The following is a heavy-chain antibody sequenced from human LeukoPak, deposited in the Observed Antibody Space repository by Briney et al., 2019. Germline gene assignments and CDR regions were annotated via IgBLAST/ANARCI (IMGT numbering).Heavy chain of an antibody. J-gene: IGHJ4*02. CDR1: GGSISSHY. V-gene: IGHV4-59*11. D-gene: IGHD7-27*01. CDR2: IYYSGST. CDR3: ARLTAMYYLDY. Sequence: SETLSLTCTVSGGSISSHYWSWIRQPPGKGLEWIGYIYYSGSTNYNPSLKSRVTISVDTSKNQFSLKLSSVTAADTAVYYCARLTAMYYLDYWGQGTLVTVSS.